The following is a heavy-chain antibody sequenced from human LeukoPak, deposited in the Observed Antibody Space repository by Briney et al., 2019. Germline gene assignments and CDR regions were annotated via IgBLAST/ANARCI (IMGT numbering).Heavy chain of an antibody. D-gene: IGHD5-18*01. CDR3: ARGYSYGSPYFDY. CDR2: ISYSSSYI. J-gene: IGHJ4*02. V-gene: IGHV3-21*01. CDR1: GFTFSSYS. Sequence: GGSLRLSCAASGFTFSSYSMNWVRQAPGKGLEWVPSISYSSSYIYYADSVKGRFTISRDNAKNSLYLQMNSLRAEDTAVYYCARGYSYGSPYFDYWGQGTLVTVSS.